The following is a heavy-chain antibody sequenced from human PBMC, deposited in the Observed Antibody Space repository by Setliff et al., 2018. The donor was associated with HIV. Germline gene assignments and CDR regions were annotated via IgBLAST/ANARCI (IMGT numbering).Heavy chain of an antibody. CDR3: PRASGYAGFFYFDY. CDR1: GYTLTEVS. D-gene: IGHD5-12*01. J-gene: IGHJ4*02. V-gene: IGHV1-24*01. Sequence: ASVKVSCKISGYTLTEVSMHWVRQAPGKGLEWMGYFDPQDGKTIYAQKFQGRFTISRDNSKNTLYLQMGSLRAEDMAVYYCPRASGYAGFFYFDYWGQGTLVTVSS. CDR2: FDPQDGKT.